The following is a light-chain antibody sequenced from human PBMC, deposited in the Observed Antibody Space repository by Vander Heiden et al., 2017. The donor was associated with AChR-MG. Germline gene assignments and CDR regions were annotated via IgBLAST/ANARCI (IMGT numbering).Light chain of an antibody. J-gene: IGKJ2*01. CDR2: GAT. V-gene: IGKV3-15*01. CDR3: QQYNNGPPYT. CDR1: QSVSNK. Sequence: EIVMTQSTATLSLSPGERVTLSCRASQSVSNKLSRYQQKPSQAPRLLIYGATTSAAGCVARFSGSGSGTEFTLIISSLQSEDFAIYYCQQYNNGPPYTFGPGTKLEIK.